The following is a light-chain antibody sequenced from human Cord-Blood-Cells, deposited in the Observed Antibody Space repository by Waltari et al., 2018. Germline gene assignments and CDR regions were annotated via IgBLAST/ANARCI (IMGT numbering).Light chain of an antibody. Sequence: QSPSTLSASVGDRVTITCRASQSISSWLAWYQQKPGKAPKLLIYKASSLESGVPSRFSGSGSGTEFTLTISSLQPDDFATYYCQQYNSYPYSFGQGTKLEIK. CDR3: QQYNSYPYS. CDR2: KAS. J-gene: IGKJ2*03. CDR1: QSISSW. V-gene: IGKV1-5*03.